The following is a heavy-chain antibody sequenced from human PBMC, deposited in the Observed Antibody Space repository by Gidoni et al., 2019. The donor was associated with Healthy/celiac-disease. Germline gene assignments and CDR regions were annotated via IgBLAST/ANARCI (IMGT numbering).Heavy chain of an antibody. CDR2: IIPILGIA. J-gene: IGHJ4*02. CDR3: ARDRIVGATGFDY. CDR1: GGTFSSYT. V-gene: IGHV1-69*08. D-gene: IGHD1-26*01. Sequence: QVQLVQSGAEVKKPGSSVKVSCTASGGTFSSYTISWVRQAPGQGLEWMGRIIPILGIANYAQKFQGRVTITADKSTSTAYMELSSLRSEDTAVYYCARDRIVGATGFDYWGQGTLVTVSS.